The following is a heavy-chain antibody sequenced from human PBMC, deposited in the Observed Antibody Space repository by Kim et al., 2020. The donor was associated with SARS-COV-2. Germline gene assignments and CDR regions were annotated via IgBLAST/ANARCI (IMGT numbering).Heavy chain of an antibody. CDR1: GGSISSYY. Sequence: SETLSLTCTVSGGSISSYYWSWIRQPPGKGLEWIGYIYYSGSTNYNPSLKSRVTISVDTSKNKFSLKLSSMTAADTAVYYCARGPRIAVAGGEYFQHWGQGTLVTVSS. D-gene: IGHD6-19*01. CDR2: IYYSGST. V-gene: IGHV4-59*08. J-gene: IGHJ1*01. CDR3: ARGPRIAVAGGEYFQH.